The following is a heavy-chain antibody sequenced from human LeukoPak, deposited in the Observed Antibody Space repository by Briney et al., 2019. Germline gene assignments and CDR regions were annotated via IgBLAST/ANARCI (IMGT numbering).Heavy chain of an antibody. CDR2: ISYDGSNK. V-gene: IGHV3-30*03. CDR1: GFTFSSYG. D-gene: IGHD3-22*01. Sequence: PGRSLRLSCAASGFTFSSYGMHWVRQAPGKGLEWVAVISYDGSNKYYADSVKGRFTISRDNAKNSLYLQMNSLRPDDTALYYCARDMTPSSESSGIDYWGRGTLVTVSS. J-gene: IGHJ4*02. CDR3: ARDMTPSSESSGIDY.